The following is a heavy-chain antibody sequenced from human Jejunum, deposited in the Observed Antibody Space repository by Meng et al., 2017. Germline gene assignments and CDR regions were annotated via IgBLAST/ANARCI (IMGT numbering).Heavy chain of an antibody. CDR1: GNTFTTNT. J-gene: IGHJ4*02. CDR3: ARDPTGGTFHYFDS. Sequence: QVQFVQSGAEVKNPGASVNISCKASGNTFTTNTIHWVRQAPGQRPEWMGCINAGSGNTKYSLKFQNRVTLTRDTSANTAYMEVNSLTSEDTAVYYCARDPTGGTFHYFDSWGQGALVTVSS. CDR2: INAGSGNT. D-gene: IGHD3-16*01. V-gene: IGHV1-3*01.